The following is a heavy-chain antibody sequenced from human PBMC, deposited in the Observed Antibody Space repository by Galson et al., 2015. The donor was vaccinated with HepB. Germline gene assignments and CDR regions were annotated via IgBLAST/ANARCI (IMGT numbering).Heavy chain of an antibody. D-gene: IGHD3-22*01. Sequence: SVKVSCKASGYTFTDYFMHWVRQAPGQGLEWMGRINPNSGGTNYAQKFQGRVTMTRDTSISTAYMELSRLTSDDTAVYYCARVAGPRYYDSSGSQVFYFDYWVQGTLVTVSS. V-gene: IGHV1-2*06. CDR2: INPNSGGT. CDR3: ARVAGPRYYDSSGSQVFYFDY. CDR1: GYTFTDYF. J-gene: IGHJ4*02.